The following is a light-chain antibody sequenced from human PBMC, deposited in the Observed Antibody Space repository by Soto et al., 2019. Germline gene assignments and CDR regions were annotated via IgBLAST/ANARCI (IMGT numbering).Light chain of an antibody. CDR2: GAS. J-gene: IGKJ1*01. Sequence: EIVLTQSPGTLSLSPGERATLSCRASQSVSSSYLAWYQQKHGQAHRLLIYGASSRATSIPDRFSGSGSGTVFALTISRLEPEDVAVYYCQQYGSSPGTFGQGTKVEIK. V-gene: IGKV3-20*01. CDR1: QSVSSSY. CDR3: QQYGSSPGT.